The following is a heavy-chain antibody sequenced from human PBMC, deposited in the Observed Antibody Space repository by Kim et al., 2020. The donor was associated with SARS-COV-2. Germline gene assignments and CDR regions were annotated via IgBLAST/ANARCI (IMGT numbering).Heavy chain of an antibody. V-gene: IGHV3-23*03. Sequence: ADPEKGRIPISRDNAKNTLYLQMNSLRAEDTAVYYCAKDQGQSYFDYWGQGTLVTVSS. J-gene: IGHJ4*02. CDR3: AKDQGQSYFDY. D-gene: IGHD4-4*01.